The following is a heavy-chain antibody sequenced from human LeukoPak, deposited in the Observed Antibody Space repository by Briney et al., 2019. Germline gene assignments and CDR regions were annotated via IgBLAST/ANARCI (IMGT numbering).Heavy chain of an antibody. J-gene: IGHJ4*02. CDR2: ISNGGANT. CDR1: GFTFTSHA. D-gene: IGHD3-10*01. CDR3: AKEYYSGSGTYLYYFDY. V-gene: IGHV3-23*01. Sequence: GGSLRLSCAASGFTFTSHAMSWVRQAPGKGLEWVSTISNGGANTYYADSVKGRFTISRDNSKNTLYLQMNSLRAEDTAVYSCAKEYYSGSGTYLYYFDYWGQGTLVTVSS.